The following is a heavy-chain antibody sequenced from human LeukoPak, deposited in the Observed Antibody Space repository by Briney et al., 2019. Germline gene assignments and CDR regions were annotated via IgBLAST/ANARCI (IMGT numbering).Heavy chain of an antibody. J-gene: IGHJ4*02. D-gene: IGHD4-17*01. CDR3: AREVVSGDYGD. CDR2: IYRAGST. Sequence: PGGSLRLSCAASGFTVNNNHMSWVRQAPGKGLEWVSLIYRAGSTYYADSVKGRFTISRDNSKNTLYLQMDSLRAEDTAVYYCAREVVSGDYGDWGQGTLVTVSS. V-gene: IGHV3-66*01. CDR1: GFTVNNNH.